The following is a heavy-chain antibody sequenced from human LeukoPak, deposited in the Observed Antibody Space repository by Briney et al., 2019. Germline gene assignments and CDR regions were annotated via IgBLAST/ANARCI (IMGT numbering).Heavy chain of an antibody. V-gene: IGHV1-2*02. CDR2: INANSGGT. CDR1: GYTFTGYY. J-gene: IGHJ4*02. CDR3: ARVNSGSYPGGPYYFDY. Sequence: ASVKVSCKASGYTFTGYYMDWVRQAPGQGLEWMGWINANSGGTNYAQKFQGTVTMTRDTSISTAYMELSRLRSDDTAVYYCARVNSGSYPGGPYYFDYWGQGTLVTVSS. D-gene: IGHD1-26*01.